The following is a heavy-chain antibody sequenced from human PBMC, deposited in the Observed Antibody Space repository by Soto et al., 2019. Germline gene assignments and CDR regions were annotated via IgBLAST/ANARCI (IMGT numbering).Heavy chain of an antibody. D-gene: IGHD6-19*01. CDR2: IYWDDDK. CDR3: AHIVVAGLGYYFDY. V-gene: IGHV2-5*02. Sequence: QITLKESGPTLVKPTQTLTLTCTFSGFSLSSTRMAVGWIRRPPGKALEWLALIYWDDDKRYSPFLKSRLTITKDTSKNQVVLTMSNMDPVDTARYYCAHIVVAGLGYYFDYWGQGTLVTVSS. CDR1: GFSLSSTRMA. J-gene: IGHJ4*02.